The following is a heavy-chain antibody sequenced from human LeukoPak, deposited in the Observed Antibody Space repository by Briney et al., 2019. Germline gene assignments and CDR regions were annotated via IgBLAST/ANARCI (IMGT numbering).Heavy chain of an antibody. Sequence: GASVKVSCTASGYTFTSYGISWVRQAPGQGLEWMGWISAYNGNTNYAQKFQGRVTITADESTSTAYMELSSLRSEDTAVYYCARDPGVGATRGIWFDPWGQGTLVTVSS. CDR3: ARDPGVGATRGIWFDP. V-gene: IGHV1-18*01. CDR1: GYTFTSYG. D-gene: IGHD1-26*01. J-gene: IGHJ5*02. CDR2: ISAYNGNT.